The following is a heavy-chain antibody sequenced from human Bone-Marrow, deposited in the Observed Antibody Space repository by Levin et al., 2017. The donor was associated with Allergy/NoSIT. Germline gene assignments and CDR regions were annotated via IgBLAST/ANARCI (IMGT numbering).Heavy chain of an antibody. V-gene: IGHV4-59*01. Sequence: GSLRLSCTVSGGSTSAYYWNWIRQPPGKGLEWIGYINDSGRTNYNSSLKSRVTMSLDTSTNQFSLRLGSVTAADTAVYYCARDKGYYFDYWGQGTLVTVSS. CDR3: ARDKGYYFDY. J-gene: IGHJ4*02. D-gene: IGHD2-15*01. CDR1: GGSTSAYY. CDR2: INDSGRT.